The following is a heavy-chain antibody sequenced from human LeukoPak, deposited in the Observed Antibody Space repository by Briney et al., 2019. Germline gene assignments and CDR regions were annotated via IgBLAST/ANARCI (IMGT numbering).Heavy chain of an antibody. J-gene: IGHJ5*02. CDR2: ISYDGSNK. V-gene: IGHV3-30*04. D-gene: IGHD3-9*01. Sequence: GGSLRLSCAASGFTFSSYAMHWVRQAPGKGLEWVAVISYDGSNKYYADSVKGRFTISRDNSKNTLYLQMNSLRAEDTAVYYCARATYDILTGYSRYNWFDPWGQGTLVTVSS. CDR3: ARATYDILTGYSRYNWFDP. CDR1: GFTFSSYA.